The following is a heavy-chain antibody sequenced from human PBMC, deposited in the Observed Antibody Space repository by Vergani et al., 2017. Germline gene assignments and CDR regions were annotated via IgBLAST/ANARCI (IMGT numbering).Heavy chain of an antibody. D-gene: IGHD3-22*01. CDR2: IYHSGST. J-gene: IGHJ4*02. Sequence: QVQLQESGPGLVKPSETLSLTCAVSGYSISSGYYWGWIRQPPGKGLEWIGSIYHSGSTYYNPSLKSRVTISVDTSKNQFSLKLSSVTAADTAVYYCARXYYYDSSGPLPFDYWGQGTLVTVSS. V-gene: IGHV4-38-2*01. CDR3: ARXYYYDSSGPLPFDY. CDR1: GYSISSGYY.